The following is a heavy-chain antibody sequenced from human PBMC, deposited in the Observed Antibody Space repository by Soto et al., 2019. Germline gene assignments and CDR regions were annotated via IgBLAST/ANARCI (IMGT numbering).Heavy chain of an antibody. CDR3: ARGARYGSSARNNWFDP. Sequence: SVKVSCKASGGTFSSYAISWVRQAPGQGLEWMGGIIPIFGTANYAQKFQGRVTITADESTSTAYMELSSLRSEDTAVYYCARGARYGSSARNNWFDPWGQGTLVTV. D-gene: IGHD6-6*01. CDR2: IIPIFGTA. V-gene: IGHV1-69*13. CDR1: GGTFSSYA. J-gene: IGHJ5*02.